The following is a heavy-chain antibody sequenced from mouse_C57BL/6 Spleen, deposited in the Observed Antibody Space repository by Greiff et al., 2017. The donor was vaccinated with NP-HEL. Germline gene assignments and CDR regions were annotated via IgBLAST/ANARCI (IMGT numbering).Heavy chain of an antibody. D-gene: IGHD1-1*01. CDR1: GYTFTSYW. CDR3: ARKSAITTVFDY. J-gene: IGHJ2*01. Sequence: QVQLQQPGAELVKPGASVKLSCKASGYTFTSYWMQWVKQRPGQGLEWIGEIDPSDSYTNYNQKFKGKATLTVDTSSSTAYMQLSSLTSEDSAVYYGARKSAITTVFDYWGQGTTLTVSS. V-gene: IGHV1-50*01. CDR2: IDPSDSYT.